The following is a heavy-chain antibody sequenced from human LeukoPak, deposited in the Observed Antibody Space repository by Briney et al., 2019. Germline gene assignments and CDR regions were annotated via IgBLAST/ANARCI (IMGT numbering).Heavy chain of an antibody. D-gene: IGHD4-23*01. Sequence: SETLSLTCTVSGGSISSYYWSWIRQPPGKGLEWIGYIYYSGSTYYNPSLKSRVTISVDTSKNQFSLKLSSVTAADTAVYYCAREVSRWPYYFDYWGQGTLVTVSS. CDR2: IYYSGST. J-gene: IGHJ4*02. CDR1: GGSISSYY. V-gene: IGHV4-59*12. CDR3: AREVSRWPYYFDY.